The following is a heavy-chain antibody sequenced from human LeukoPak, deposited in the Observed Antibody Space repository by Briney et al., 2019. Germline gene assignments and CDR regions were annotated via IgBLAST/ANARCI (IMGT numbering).Heavy chain of an antibody. J-gene: IGHJ6*03. CDR1: GGSISSSSDY. D-gene: IGHD3-10*01. CDR3: ARCGGSGSSDYYYYMDV. CDR2: IYYSVST. Sequence: SETLSLTCTVSGGSISSSSDYWGWIRQPPGKGLEWIGSIYYSVSTYYNPSLKSRVTISVDTSKNQFSLKLSSVAAADTAVYYCARCGGSGSSDYYYYMDVWGKGTTVTVSS. V-gene: IGHV4-39*01.